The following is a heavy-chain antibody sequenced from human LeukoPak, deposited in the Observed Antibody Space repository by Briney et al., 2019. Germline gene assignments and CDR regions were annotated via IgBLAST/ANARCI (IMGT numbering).Heavy chain of an antibody. Sequence: GGSLRLSCAASGFTVSSNYMSWVRQAPGKGLEWVSVIYSGGSTYYADSVKGRFTITRDNSKNTLYLQMNSLRAEDTAVYYCARGGSGWYYFDYWGQGTLVTVSS. CDR2: IYSGGST. CDR1: GFTVSSNY. J-gene: IGHJ4*02. V-gene: IGHV3-53*01. CDR3: ARGGSGWYYFDY. D-gene: IGHD6-19*01.